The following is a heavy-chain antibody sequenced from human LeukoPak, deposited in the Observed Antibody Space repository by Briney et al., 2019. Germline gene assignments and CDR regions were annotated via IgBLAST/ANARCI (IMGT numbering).Heavy chain of an antibody. CDR3: AKVKYDILTGHTSGIDY. CDR2: ISGSGGST. Sequence: PGGSLRLSCSVSAFTFNTFDNFAMNWVRQAPGKGLEWVSAISGSGGSTYYADSVKGRFTISRDNSKNTLYLQMNILRAEDTAVYYCAKVKYDILTGHTSGIDYWGQGTLVTVSS. J-gene: IGHJ4*02. V-gene: IGHV3-23*01. CDR1: AFTFNTFDNFA. D-gene: IGHD3-9*01.